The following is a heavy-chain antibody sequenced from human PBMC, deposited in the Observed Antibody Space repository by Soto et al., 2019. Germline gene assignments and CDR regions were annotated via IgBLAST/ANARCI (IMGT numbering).Heavy chain of an antibody. CDR3: EREYNAWPLAYGLDV. J-gene: IGHJ6*02. CDR2: ISSRSDI. Sequence: PGGSLRLSCVGSGFTFSNFSINWVRQAPGKGLEWVSSISSRSDIYYADSLKGRFTISRDNAKNSVSLQMNSLRAEDTAVYYCEREYNAWPLAYGLDVWGQGTTVTVSS. D-gene: IGHD1-20*01. CDR1: GFTFSNFS. V-gene: IGHV3-21*01.